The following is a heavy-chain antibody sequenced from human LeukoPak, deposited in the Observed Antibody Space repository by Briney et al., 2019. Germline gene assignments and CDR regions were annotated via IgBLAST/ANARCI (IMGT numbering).Heavy chain of an antibody. CDR1: GFTFSGYS. J-gene: IGHJ4*02. CDR3: ARNLPAADY. Sequence: GGSLRLSCAASGFTFSGYSMNWVRQAPGKGLEWVSYISKSGSTIYYADSVKGRFTISRDNAKNSLYLQMNSLRAEDTAVYYCARNLPAADYWGQGTLVTVSS. CDR2: ISKSGSTI. V-gene: IGHV3-48*04. D-gene: IGHD2-2*01.